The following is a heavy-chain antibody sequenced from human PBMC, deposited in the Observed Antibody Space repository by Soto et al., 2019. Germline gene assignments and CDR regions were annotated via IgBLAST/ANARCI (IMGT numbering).Heavy chain of an antibody. CDR2: IIAYNGKT. V-gene: IGHV1-18*01. CDR1: GYTFTSYG. Sequence: ASVKVSCKASGYTFTSYGISWVRQAPGQGLEWMGWIIAYNGKTNYAQKLQGRVTITRDTSASTAYMELSSLRSEDTAVYYCARTDMVRGVIFYYGMDVWGQGTTVTGSS. CDR3: ARTDMVRGVIFYYGMDV. J-gene: IGHJ6*02. D-gene: IGHD3-10*01.